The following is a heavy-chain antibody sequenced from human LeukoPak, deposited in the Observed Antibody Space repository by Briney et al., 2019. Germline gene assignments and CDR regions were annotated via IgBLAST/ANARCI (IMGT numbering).Heavy chain of an antibody. CDR2: IKQDGSEK. CDR1: GFTFSSYW. V-gene: IGHV3-7*01. J-gene: IGHJ6*03. D-gene: IGHD6-19*01. Sequence: PGGSLRLSCAASGFTFSSYWMSWVRQAPGKGLEWVANIKQDGSEKYYVDSVKGRFTISRDNAKNSLYLQMNSLRAEDTAVYYCARPYSSGWALSNYYYYYYMDVWGKGTTVTISS. CDR3: ARPYSSGWALSNYYYYYYMDV.